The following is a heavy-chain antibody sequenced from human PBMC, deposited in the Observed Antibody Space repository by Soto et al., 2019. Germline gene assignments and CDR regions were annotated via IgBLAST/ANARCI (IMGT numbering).Heavy chain of an antibody. J-gene: IGHJ4*02. D-gene: IGHD6-13*01. Sequence: QVQLQESGPGLVKPSATLSLTCTVSGGSIGNSYWSWIRQSPGKGLEWIGNIYYSGSSNYNPYLKSRVSISVDTSKNLFSLKLRSVPAADTAVYYCARHSSSWPIFDYWGQGTLVIVSS. CDR1: GGSIGNSY. CDR2: IYYSGSS. V-gene: IGHV4-59*08. CDR3: ARHSSSWPIFDY.